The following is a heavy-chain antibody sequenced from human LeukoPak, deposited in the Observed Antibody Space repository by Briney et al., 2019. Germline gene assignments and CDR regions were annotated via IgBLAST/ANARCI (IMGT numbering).Heavy chain of an antibody. CDR1: RGSISSGGYY. CDR3: ARDLRYTVTTLDV. Sequence: PSETLSLTCTVSRGSISSGGYYWSWIRQHPGKGLEWIAYIYYSGSTYYNPSLKSRVSISVDTSKNQFSLKLSSVTAADTAVYYCARDLRYTVTTLDVWGQGTTVTVSS. J-gene: IGHJ6*02. D-gene: IGHD4-17*01. V-gene: IGHV4-30-4*08. CDR2: IYYSGST.